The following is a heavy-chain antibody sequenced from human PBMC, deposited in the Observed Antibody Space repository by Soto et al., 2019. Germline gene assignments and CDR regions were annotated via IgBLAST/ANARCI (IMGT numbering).Heavy chain of an antibody. J-gene: IGHJ4*02. V-gene: IGHV1-8*01. CDR1: GYTFTSYD. CDR2: MNPNSGNT. Sequence: ASVKVSCKASGYTFTSYDINWVRQATGQGLEWMGWMNPNSGNTGYAQKFQGRVTMTRNTSISTAYMELSSLRSEDTAVYYCARGSGYDPSWDYWGQGTLVTVSS. CDR3: ARGSGYDPSWDY. D-gene: IGHD5-12*01.